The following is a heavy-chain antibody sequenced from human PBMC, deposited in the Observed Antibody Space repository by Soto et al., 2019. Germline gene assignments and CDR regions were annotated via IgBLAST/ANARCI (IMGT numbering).Heavy chain of an antibody. CDR1: GFTFSSYG. CDR3: EVNLGGGDQAGY. J-gene: IGHJ4*02. V-gene: IGHV3-30*03. CDR2: ISYDGSNK. D-gene: IGHD2-21*02. Sequence: QVQLVESGGGVVQPGRSLRLSCAASGFTFSSYGMHWVRQAPGKGLEWVAVISYDGSNKYYADSVKGRFTISRDNSKNTLYLQMNSLRAEDTAVYYCEVNLGGGDQAGYWGQGTLVTVSS.